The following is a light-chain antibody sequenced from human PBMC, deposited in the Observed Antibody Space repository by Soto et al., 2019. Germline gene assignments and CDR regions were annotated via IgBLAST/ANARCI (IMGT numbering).Light chain of an antibody. CDR1: SSDVGSYDL. J-gene: IGLJ2*01. CDR2: EVT. Sequence: QYALTQPASVSGSPGQSITISCTGTSSDVGSYDLVSWYQHHPGTAPKLILYEVTKRPSGVSNRFSGSKSGNTASLTISGLQTEDDSHYYCCSYANGNTLLFGGGTKVTVL. CDR3: CSYANGNTLL. V-gene: IGLV2-23*02.